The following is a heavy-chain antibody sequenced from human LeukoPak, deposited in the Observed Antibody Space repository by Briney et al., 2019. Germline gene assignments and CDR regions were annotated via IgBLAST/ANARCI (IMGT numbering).Heavy chain of an antibody. CDR1: GYTFTDYY. V-gene: IGHV1-46*01. CDR3: ARVAKGVRGVIYNWFDP. CDR2: INPSSGST. D-gene: IGHD3-10*01. Sequence: ASVKVSFKASGYTFTDYYMHWVRQAPGQGLEWMGIINPSSGSTTYAQKFQGRVTMTRDTSTSTAYMELSSLRSEDTAVYYCARVAKGVRGVIYNWFDPWGQGTLVTVSS. J-gene: IGHJ5*02.